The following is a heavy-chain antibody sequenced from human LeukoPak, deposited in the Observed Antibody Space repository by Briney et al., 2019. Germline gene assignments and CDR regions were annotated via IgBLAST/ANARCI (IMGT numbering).Heavy chain of an antibody. CDR3: ARGDNSGSYSRGFDY. CDR1: GFTFSSYS. Sequence: PGRSLRLSCAAFGFTFSSYSLHWVRQAPGKGLEWVAVISYDGSNKYYADSVKGRFTISRDNSKNTLYLQMNSLRAEDTAVYYCARGDNSGSYSRGFDYWGQGTLVTVSS. V-gene: IGHV3-30*04. J-gene: IGHJ4*02. CDR2: ISYDGSNK. D-gene: IGHD3-22*01.